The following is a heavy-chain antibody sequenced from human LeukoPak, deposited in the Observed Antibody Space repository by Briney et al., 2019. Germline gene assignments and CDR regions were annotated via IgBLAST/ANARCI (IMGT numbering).Heavy chain of an antibody. CDR2: ISYDGSNK. Sequence: PGRSLRLSCAASGLTFSSYSMHWVRQAPGKGLEWVAVISYDGSNKYYADSVKGRFTISRDNSKNTLYLQMNSLRAEDTAVYYWARVFGGTSYWGQGTLVTVSS. CDR1: GLTFSSYS. D-gene: IGHD4-23*01. V-gene: IGHV3-30*04. J-gene: IGHJ4*02. CDR3: ARVFGGTSY.